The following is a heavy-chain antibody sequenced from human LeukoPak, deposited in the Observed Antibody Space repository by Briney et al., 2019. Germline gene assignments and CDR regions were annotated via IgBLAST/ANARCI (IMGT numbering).Heavy chain of an antibody. CDR1: GFTFSSYS. V-gene: IGHV3-21*01. CDR2: ISSSSSYI. CDR3: ARAKVGATPLGDY. Sequence: GGSLRLSCAASGFTFSSYSMNWVRQAPGKGLEWVSSISSSSSYIYYADSVKGRFTISSDNAKNSLYLQMNSLRAEDTAVYYCARAKVGATPLGDYWGREPWSPSPQ. D-gene: IGHD1-26*01. J-gene: IGHJ4*02.